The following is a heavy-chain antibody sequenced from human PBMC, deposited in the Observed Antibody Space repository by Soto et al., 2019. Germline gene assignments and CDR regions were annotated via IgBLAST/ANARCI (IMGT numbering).Heavy chain of an antibody. CDR2: ISSSGSTI. CDR1: GFTFSSYE. J-gene: IGHJ4*02. D-gene: IGHD2-15*01. V-gene: IGHV3-48*03. Sequence: GGSLRLSCAASGFTFSSYEMNWVRQAPGKGLEWVSYISSSGSTIYYADFVKGRVTISRYNAKNSLYLQMNSLRAEDTAVYYCARSLSLLLDYWGQGTLVTVSS. CDR3: ARSLSLLLDY.